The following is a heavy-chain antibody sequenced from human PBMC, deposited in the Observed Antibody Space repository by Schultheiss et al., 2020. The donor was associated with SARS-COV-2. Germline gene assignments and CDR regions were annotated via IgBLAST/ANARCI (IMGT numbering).Heavy chain of an antibody. CDR3: ARDLRDTAMVFYYYYGMDV. V-gene: IGHV3-48*01. Sequence: GGSLRLSCAASGFTFSRFAMTWVRQAPGKGLEWVSSISSSSSTIYYADSVKGRFTISRDNSKNTLYLQMNSLRAEDTAVYYCARDLRDTAMVFYYYYGMDVWGQGTTVTVSS. CDR1: GFTFSRFA. J-gene: IGHJ6*02. CDR2: ISSSSSTI. D-gene: IGHD5-18*01.